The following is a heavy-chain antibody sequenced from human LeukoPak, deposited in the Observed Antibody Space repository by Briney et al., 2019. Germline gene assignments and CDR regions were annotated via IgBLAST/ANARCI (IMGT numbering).Heavy chain of an antibody. CDR1: GGTFSSYA. Sequence: ASVKVSCKASGGTFSSYAISWVRQAPGQGLEWMGRIIPILGIANYAQKFQGRVTITADNSTSTAYMELSSLRSEDTAVYYCAKSFRGVIVDFDYWGQGSLVIVSS. V-gene: IGHV1-69*04. D-gene: IGHD3-10*01. J-gene: IGHJ4*02. CDR2: IIPILGIA. CDR3: AKSFRGVIVDFDY.